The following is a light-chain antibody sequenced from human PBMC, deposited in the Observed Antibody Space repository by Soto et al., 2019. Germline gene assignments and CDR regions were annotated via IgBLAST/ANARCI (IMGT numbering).Light chain of an antibody. Sequence: TQSPSTLSVAPGERVTFSCRASQGVSRKLAWYQHKPGQAPRLLIYGASSRATGIPDRFSGSGSGTDFTLTISSLEHEDFAVYYCQQRSNWHPITFGQGTRLEIK. J-gene: IGKJ5*01. CDR3: QQRSNWHPIT. CDR2: GAS. V-gene: IGKV3-11*01. CDR1: QGVSRK.